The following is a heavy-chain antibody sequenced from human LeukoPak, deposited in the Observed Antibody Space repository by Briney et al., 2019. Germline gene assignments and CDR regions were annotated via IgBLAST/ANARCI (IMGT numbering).Heavy chain of an antibody. D-gene: IGHD3-3*01. Sequence: GGSLRLSXTASGFTFGDYAMSWVRQAPGKGLEWVGFIRSKAHGGTTEYAASVKGRFTISRDDSKSIAYLQMNSLKTEDTAVYYCTRGGRFRGYFDYWGQGTLVTVSS. CDR1: GFTFGDYA. CDR2: IRSKAHGGTT. J-gene: IGHJ4*02. V-gene: IGHV3-49*04. CDR3: TRGGRFRGYFDY.